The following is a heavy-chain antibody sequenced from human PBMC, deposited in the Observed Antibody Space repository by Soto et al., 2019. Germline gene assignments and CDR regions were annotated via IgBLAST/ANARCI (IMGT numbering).Heavy chain of an antibody. Sequence: PSETLSLTCTVSGGSISNFYWSWIRQPPGKGLEWIGYVYYTGSTSYNPSLKRRVTFSADSSRGQFSLRLNSVTAADTAVYYCARTVLGPDLLAESFVDYYYYMDFGGQGTTVTVAS. CDR1: GGSISNFY. CDR3: ARTVLGPDLLAESFVDYYYYMDF. CDR2: VYYTGST. V-gene: IGHV4-59*08. D-gene: IGHD3-9*01. J-gene: IGHJ6*03.